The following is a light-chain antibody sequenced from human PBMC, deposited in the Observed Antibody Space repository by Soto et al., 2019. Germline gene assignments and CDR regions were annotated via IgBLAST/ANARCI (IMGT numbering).Light chain of an antibody. CDR2: EVS. CDR3: SSYTSSSTLGV. J-gene: IGLJ3*02. CDR1: SRDVGGYNY. V-gene: IGLV2-14*01. Sequence: QSALTQPASVSGSPGQSITISCTGTSRDVGGYNYVSWYQQHPGKAPKRMIYEVSNRPSGVSNRFAGSKSCNTASLTISGLQAEDEADYYCSSYTSSSTLGVFGGGTQLTVL.